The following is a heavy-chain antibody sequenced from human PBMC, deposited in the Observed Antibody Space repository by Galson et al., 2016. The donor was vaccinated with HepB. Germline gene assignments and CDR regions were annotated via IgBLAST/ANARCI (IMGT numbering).Heavy chain of an antibody. Sequence: CTVSGASISSGDYYWSWIRQAPGKGLEWIGSIYYSGSTYYNPSLKSRLTISVDTSKNQFSLKLTSVTAADTAVYYCAREWGIVVVPAAMGFGMDVWGQGTTVTVSS. CDR1: GASISSGDYY. CDR3: AREWGIVVVPAAMGFGMDV. CDR2: IYYSGST. V-gene: IGHV4-30-4*01. J-gene: IGHJ6*02. D-gene: IGHD2-2*01.